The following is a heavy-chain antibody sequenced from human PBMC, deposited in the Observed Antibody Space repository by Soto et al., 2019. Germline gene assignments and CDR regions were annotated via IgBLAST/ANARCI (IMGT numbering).Heavy chain of an antibody. J-gene: IGHJ4*02. D-gene: IGHD5-12*01. CDR3: AGGEEGQMATIDQ. CDR2: ILYDGSNK. V-gene: IGHV3-30-3*01. CDR1: GFTFSSYA. Sequence: GGALRLSCAASGFTFSSYAMHWFPQAPGKGLDGVAVILYDGSNKYYADSVKGRFTVSRDNSKNTLYLHMNSLRSHHTAVYYCAGGEEGQMATIDQWGQGTMVTVSS.